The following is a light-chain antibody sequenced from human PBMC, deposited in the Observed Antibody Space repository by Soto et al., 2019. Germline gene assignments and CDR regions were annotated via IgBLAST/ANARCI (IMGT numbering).Light chain of an antibody. Sequence: DIQMNQSPSTLSGSVGDRVTITCRASQTISSWLAWYQQKPGKAPKLLIYKASTLKSGVPSRFSGSGSGTEFTITISSLQPDDFATYYCQHYNSYSEAFGQVTKVEL. V-gene: IGKV1-5*03. CDR2: KAS. CDR3: QHYNSYSEA. CDR1: QTISSW. J-gene: IGKJ1*01.